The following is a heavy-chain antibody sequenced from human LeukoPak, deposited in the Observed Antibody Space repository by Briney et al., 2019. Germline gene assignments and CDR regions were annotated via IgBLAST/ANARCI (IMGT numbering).Heavy chain of an antibody. J-gene: IGHJ4*02. CDR2: IIPIFGTA. CDR1: GGTFSSYA. Sequence: GASVKVSCKASGGTFSSYAISWVRQAPGQGLEWMGGIIPIFGTANYAQKFQGRVTITADESTSTAYMELSSLRSEDTAVYYCATLRIRGYSYGYGLYYFDYWGQGTLVTVSS. CDR3: ATLRIRGYSYGYGLYYFDY. V-gene: IGHV1-69*13. D-gene: IGHD5-18*01.